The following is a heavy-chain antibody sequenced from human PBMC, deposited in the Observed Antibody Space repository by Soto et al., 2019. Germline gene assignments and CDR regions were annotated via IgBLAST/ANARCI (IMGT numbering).Heavy chain of an antibody. CDR2: LYSGGTA. CDR1: AFTVSTNY. D-gene: IGHD2-2*01. CDR3: ARGTFYYGMDV. V-gene: IGHV3-53*01. J-gene: IGHJ6*02. Sequence: VGSLRLSCAASAFTVSTNYMNWVRQAPGKGLEWVSILYSGGTAYYADSLKSRFTISRDNSKNTLYLQMNSLRAEDTAVYYCARGTFYYGMDVWGQGTTVTVSS.